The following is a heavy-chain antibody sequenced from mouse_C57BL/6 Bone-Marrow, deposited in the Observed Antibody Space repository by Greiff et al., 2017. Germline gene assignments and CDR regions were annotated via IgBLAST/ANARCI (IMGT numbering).Heavy chain of an antibody. Sequence: EVQLQQSGPELVKMSCKASGYTFTDYNMHWVKQSHGKSLEWIGYINPNNGGTSYNQKFKGKATLTVNKSSSTAYMELRSLTSEDSAVYYCASSYYGIYYFDYWGQGTTLTVSS. CDR2: INPNNGGT. CDR3: ASSYYGIYYFDY. D-gene: IGHD1-1*01. J-gene: IGHJ2*01. V-gene: IGHV1-22*01. CDR1: GYTFTDYN.